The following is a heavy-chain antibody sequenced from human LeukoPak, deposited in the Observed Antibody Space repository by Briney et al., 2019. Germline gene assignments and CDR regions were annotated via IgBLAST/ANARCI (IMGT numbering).Heavy chain of an antibody. D-gene: IGHD5-18*01. CDR3: ARETTAAMVTGSDSDC. J-gene: IGHJ4*02. CDR2: IIPIFDIA. Sequence: SVKVSCTASGGTFSIYAISWVRQAPGPGIEWMGRIIPIFDIANYAQKFHGRVTITSDKATSTAYMELSSLRSEDTAVYYCARETTAAMVTGSDSDCWGQGTLVTVAS. V-gene: IGHV1-69*04. CDR1: GGTFSIYA.